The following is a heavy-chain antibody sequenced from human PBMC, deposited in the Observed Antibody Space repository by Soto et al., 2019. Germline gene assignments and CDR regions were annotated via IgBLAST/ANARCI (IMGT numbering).Heavy chain of an antibody. CDR3: ARDMAFCSGGSCYGGAYGMDV. Sequence: PSETLSLTCAVSGGSISSSNWWRWVRQPRGKGLEWIGEIYHSGSTNYNPSLKSRVTISVDKAKNQFSLKLSSVSVPDTAVYYCARDMAFCSGGSCYGGAYGMDVWGQGTTVTVSS. CDR1: GGSISSSNW. CDR2: IYHSGST. V-gene: IGHV4-4*02. J-gene: IGHJ6*02. D-gene: IGHD2-15*01.